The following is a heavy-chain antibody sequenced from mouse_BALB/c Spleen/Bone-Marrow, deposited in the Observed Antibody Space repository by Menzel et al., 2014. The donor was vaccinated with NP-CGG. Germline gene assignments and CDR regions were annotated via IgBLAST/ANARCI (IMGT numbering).Heavy chain of an antibody. J-gene: IGHJ1*01. CDR3: ARLGSWYFDV. CDR1: GSAFSSYD. V-gene: IGHV5-9*02. Sequence: DVMLVESGGGLVKPGGSLKLSCAASGSAFSSYDMSWVRQTPEKRLEWVATIGSGGSYTYYPDSVKGRFTISRDNARNTLYLQMSSLRSEDTALYYCARLGSWYFDVWGAGTTVTVSS. CDR2: IGSGGSYT. D-gene: IGHD1-1*02.